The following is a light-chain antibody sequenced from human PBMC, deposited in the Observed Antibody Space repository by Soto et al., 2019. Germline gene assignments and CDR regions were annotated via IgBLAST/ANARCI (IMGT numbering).Light chain of an antibody. CDR2: AAS. Sequence: AIRMTQSPSSFSASTGDRVTITCRASQGMSSYLAWYQQKPRKAPNLLIYAASTLQSGFPSRFSGNGSGTDVTRTISCLQSEDLATYYCKQYYSYTYTFRQGTMQEIK. CDR3: KQYYSYTYT. V-gene: IGKV1-8*01. J-gene: IGKJ2*01. CDR1: QGMSSY.